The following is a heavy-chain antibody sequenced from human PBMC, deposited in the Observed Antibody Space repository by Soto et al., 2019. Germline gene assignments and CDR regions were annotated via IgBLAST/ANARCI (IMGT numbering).Heavy chain of an antibody. Sequence: SLTCTVSGASVTSDKYHWGWSRQPPGRGLEWIGTVYYSGKTYHNPSLKSRVTMSMDASKNQFSLTLSSVAVADTAMYYCSLLTNGRPGADWCQGTLVAPSS. CDR3: SLLTNGRPGAD. D-gene: IGHD2-8*01. V-gene: IGHV4-39*01. J-gene: IGHJ4*01. CDR2: VYYSGKT. CDR1: GASVTSDKYH.